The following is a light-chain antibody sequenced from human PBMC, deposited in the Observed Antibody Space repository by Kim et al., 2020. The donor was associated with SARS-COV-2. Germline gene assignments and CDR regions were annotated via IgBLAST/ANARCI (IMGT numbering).Light chain of an antibody. CDR2: RNN. Sequence: QTATLTCTGNSNIVGNQGAAWLQQHQGHPPKLLSYRNNNRPSGISERFSASRSGNTASLTITGLQPEDEADYYCSALDSSLSSWVFGGGTQLTVL. CDR1: SNIVGNQG. V-gene: IGLV10-54*02. CDR3: SALDSSLSSWV. J-gene: IGLJ3*02.